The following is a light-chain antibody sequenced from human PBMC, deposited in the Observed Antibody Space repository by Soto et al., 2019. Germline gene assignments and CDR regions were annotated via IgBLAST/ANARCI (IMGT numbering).Light chain of an antibody. CDR3: CAYAGSGTVV. Sequence: QSVLTQPASVSGSPEQSITISCTGTSSDIGSYNLVSWYQQHPGKAPKVMIYEATKRPSGVSNRFSGSKSGNTASLTISGLQDEDEADYYCCAYAGSGTVVFGGGTKLTVL. CDR2: EAT. CDR1: SSDIGSYNL. V-gene: IGLV2-23*01. J-gene: IGLJ3*02.